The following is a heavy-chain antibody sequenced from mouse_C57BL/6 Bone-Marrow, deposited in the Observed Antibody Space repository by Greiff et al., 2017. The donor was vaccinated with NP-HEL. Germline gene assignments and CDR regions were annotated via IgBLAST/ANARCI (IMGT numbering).Heavy chain of an antibody. CDR1: GYTFTSYG. J-gene: IGHJ4*01. V-gene: IGHV1-81*01. CDR3: ARRGYGAMDY. CDR2: IYPRSGNT. Sequence: VHLVESGAELARPGASVKLSCKASGYTFTSYGISWVKQRTGQGLEWIGEIYPRSGNTYYNEKFKGKATLTADKSSSTAYMELRSLTSEDSAVYFCARRGYGAMDYWGQGTSVTVSS. D-gene: IGHD1-1*02.